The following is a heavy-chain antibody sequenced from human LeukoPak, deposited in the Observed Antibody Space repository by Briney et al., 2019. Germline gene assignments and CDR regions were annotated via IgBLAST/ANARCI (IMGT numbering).Heavy chain of an antibody. CDR2: ISSSSSYI. Sequence: GGSLRPSCAASGFTFSSYSMNWVRQAPGKGLEWVSSISSSSSYIYYADSVKGRFAISRDNAKNSLYLQMNSLRAEDTAVYYCARPLVYYGSSGYYPLDYWGQGTLVTVSS. CDR1: GFTFSSYS. V-gene: IGHV3-21*01. CDR3: ARPLVYYGSSGYYPLDY. J-gene: IGHJ4*02. D-gene: IGHD3-22*01.